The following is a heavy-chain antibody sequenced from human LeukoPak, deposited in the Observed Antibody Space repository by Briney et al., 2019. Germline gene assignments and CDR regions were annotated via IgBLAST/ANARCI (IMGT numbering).Heavy chain of an antibody. CDR3: VRDRELNY. V-gene: IGHV4-59*01. D-gene: IGHD1-7*01. J-gene: IGHJ4*02. CDR1: GGSISSNY. Sequence: SETLSLTCTVSGGSISSNYWSWIRQPPGKGLEWIGYIYYSGSTNYNPSLKSRVTISVDTSKNQFSLKLSSVTAADTAVYYCVRDRELNYWGQGILVTVSS. CDR2: IYYSGST.